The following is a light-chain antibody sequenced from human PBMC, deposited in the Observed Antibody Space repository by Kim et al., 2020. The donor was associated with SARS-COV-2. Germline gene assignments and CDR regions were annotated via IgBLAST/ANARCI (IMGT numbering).Light chain of an antibody. CDR3: PVWDSSSEHWV. CDR1: NIERKD. Sequence: SYELTQPPSVSVAPGKTASITCGGNNIERKDVHWFQQKPGQAPGVVIFCDSERHSGIPERFSGSTSGNTATLTISWVEAGDEADYSCPVWDSSSEHWVFG. CDR2: CDS. V-gene: IGLV3-21*04. J-gene: IGLJ3*02.